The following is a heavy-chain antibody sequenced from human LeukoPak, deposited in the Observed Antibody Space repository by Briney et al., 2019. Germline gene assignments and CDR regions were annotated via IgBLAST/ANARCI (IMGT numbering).Heavy chain of an antibody. CDR1: GGSFSGYY. CDR3: ATSMEAAFDY. J-gene: IGHJ4*02. V-gene: IGHV4-34*01. Sequence: PSETLPLTCAVYGGSFSGYYWSWIRQPPGKGLEWIGEINHSGSTNYNPSLKSRVTISVDTSKNQFSLKLSSVTAADTAVYYCATSMEAAFDYWGQGTLVTVSS. D-gene: IGHD2-15*01. CDR2: INHSGST.